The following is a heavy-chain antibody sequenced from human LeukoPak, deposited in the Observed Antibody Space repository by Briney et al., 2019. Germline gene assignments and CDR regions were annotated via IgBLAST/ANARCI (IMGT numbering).Heavy chain of an antibody. CDR1: GFTVSTNN. V-gene: IGHV3-53*01. Sequence: GGSLRLSCAASGFTVSTNNMSWVRQAPGKGLEWVSVIYSGGSTYYADSVKGRFTISRDNSKNTLYLQMNSLRVEDTAVYYCARRGLDYYYMDVWGKGTTVTVSS. CDR2: IYSGGST. J-gene: IGHJ6*03. CDR3: ARRGLDYYYMDV.